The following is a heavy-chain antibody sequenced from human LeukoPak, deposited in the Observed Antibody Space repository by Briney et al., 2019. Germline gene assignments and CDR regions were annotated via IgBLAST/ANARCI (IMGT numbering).Heavy chain of an antibody. CDR3: ARDVDTAPDY. J-gene: IGHJ4*02. V-gene: IGHV4-34*01. CDR2: INHSGST. Sequence: SEILSLTCTVSGGSISSYYWGWIRQPPGKGLEWIGEINHSGSTNYNPSLKSRVTISVDTSKNQFSLKLSSVTAADTAVYYCARDVDTAPDYWGQGTLVTVSS. D-gene: IGHD5-18*01. CDR1: GGSISSYY.